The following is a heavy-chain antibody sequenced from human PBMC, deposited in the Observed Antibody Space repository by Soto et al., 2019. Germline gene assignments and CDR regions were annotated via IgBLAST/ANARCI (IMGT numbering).Heavy chain of an antibody. V-gene: IGHV1-58*01. J-gene: IGHJ6*02. CDR3: AAGLGYCSGGSCPDYYYYYGMDV. CDR1: GFTFTSSA. D-gene: IGHD2-15*01. CDR2: IVVGSGNT. Sequence: SVKVSCKASGFTFTSSAVQWVRQARGQRLEWVGWIVVGSGNTNYAQKFQERVTITRDMSTSTAYMELSSLRSEDTAVYYCAAGLGYCSGGSCPDYYYYYGMDVWGQGTTVTVSS.